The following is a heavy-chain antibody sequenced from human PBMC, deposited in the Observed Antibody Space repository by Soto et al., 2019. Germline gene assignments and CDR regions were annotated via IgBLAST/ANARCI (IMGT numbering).Heavy chain of an antibody. CDR3: SRDEPGYSYGYGLGY. J-gene: IGHJ4*02. CDR1: GFTFSSYS. CDR2: ISSSSSYI. D-gene: IGHD5-18*01. Sequence: EVQLVESGGGLVKPGGSLRLSCAASGFTFSSYSMNWVRQAPGKGLEWVSSISSSSSYIYYADSVKGRFTISSDNAKNSLYLQFNRRRAEDTAVYYCSRDEPGYSYGYGLGYWGQGTLVSVSS. V-gene: IGHV3-21*01.